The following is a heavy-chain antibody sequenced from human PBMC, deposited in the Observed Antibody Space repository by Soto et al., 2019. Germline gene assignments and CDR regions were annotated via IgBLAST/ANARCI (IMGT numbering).Heavy chain of an antibody. V-gene: IGHV1-18*04. J-gene: IGHJ5*02. CDR2: ISPYNGNT. Sequence: QIQLVQSAAEVKKPGASVKVSCKTSGYTFVSYGISWVRQAPAQGLEWMGWISPYNGNTNFAQRFRGRVTLTTDTSTHTVYMDLESLKSDDTAVYYCARDQNFFDSRGDYDHWCQGTLITVSS. D-gene: IGHD3-22*01. CDR1: GYTFVSYG. CDR3: ARDQNFFDSRGDYDH.